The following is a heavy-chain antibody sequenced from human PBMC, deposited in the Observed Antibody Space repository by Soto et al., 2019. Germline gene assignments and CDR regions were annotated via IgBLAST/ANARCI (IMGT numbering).Heavy chain of an antibody. CDR2: ISGSGGST. V-gene: IGHV3-23*01. J-gene: IGHJ4*02. CDR1: GFTFSNYA. CDR3: AKVPVGATGRSDY. D-gene: IGHD1-26*01. Sequence: EVQLLESGGGLVQPGGSLRLSCAGSGFTFSNYAMSWVRQAPGKGLAWVSAISGSGGSTYYADSVKGRFTISRDNSKNTLYLQMNSLRAEDTALYYCAKVPVGATGRSDYWGQGTLFTVSS.